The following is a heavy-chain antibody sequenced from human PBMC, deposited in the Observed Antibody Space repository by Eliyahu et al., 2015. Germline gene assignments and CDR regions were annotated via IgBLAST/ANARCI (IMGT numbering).Heavy chain of an antibody. Sequence: EVQLVESGGGLVQPGGSLRLSXAASGFTFSSYSMNWVRQAPGKGLEWVSYISSSSSTIYYADSVKGRFTISRDNAKNSLYLQMNSLRAEDTAVYYCVGSSGWWLFDYWGQGTLVTVSS. CDR2: ISSSSSTI. D-gene: IGHD6-19*01. J-gene: IGHJ4*02. V-gene: IGHV3-48*01. CDR3: VGSSGWWLFDY. CDR1: GFTFSSYS.